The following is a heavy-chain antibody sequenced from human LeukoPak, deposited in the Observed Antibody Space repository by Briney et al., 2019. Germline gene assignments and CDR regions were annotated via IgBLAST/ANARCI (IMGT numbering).Heavy chain of an antibody. V-gene: IGHV4-34*01. CDR2: INHSGST. CDR1: GGSFSGYY. Sequence: PSETPSLTCAVYGGSFSGYYWSWIRQPPGKGLEWIGEINHSGSTNYNPSLKSRVTISVDTSKNQFSLKLSSVTAADTAVYYCARLRITMIVVKGGFDPWGQGTLVTVSS. J-gene: IGHJ5*02. D-gene: IGHD3-22*01. CDR3: ARLRITMIVVKGGFDP.